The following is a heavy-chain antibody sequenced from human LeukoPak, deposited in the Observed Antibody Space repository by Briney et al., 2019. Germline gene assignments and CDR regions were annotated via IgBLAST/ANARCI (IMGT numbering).Heavy chain of an antibody. Sequence: TGGPLRLSCAASGFTFSDYYMSWIRQAPGKGLEWVSYISSSGSTIYYADSVKGRFTISRDNAKNSLYLQMNSLRAEDAAVYYCARAPVTSCRGAYCYPFDYWGQGTLVTVSS. CDR2: ISSSGSTI. J-gene: IGHJ4*02. CDR3: ARAPVTSCRGAYCYPFDY. CDR1: GFTFSDYY. D-gene: IGHD2-21*01. V-gene: IGHV3-11*01.